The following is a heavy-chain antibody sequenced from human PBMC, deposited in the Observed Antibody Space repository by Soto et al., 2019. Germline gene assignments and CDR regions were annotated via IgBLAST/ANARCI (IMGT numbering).Heavy chain of an antibody. CDR1: GGSISSYY. CDR3: AREGELRTVDY. D-gene: IGHD1-26*01. J-gene: IGHJ4*02. V-gene: IGHV4-59*01. CDR2: IYYSGST. Sequence: SETLSLTCTVSGGSISSYYWSWIRQPPGKGLEWIGYIYYSGSTNYNPSLESRVTISVDTSKNQFSLKLSSVTAADTAVYYCAREGELRTVDYWGQGTLVTVSS.